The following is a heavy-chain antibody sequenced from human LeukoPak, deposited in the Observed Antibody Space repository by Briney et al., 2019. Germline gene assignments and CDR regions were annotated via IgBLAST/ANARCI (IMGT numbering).Heavy chain of an antibody. V-gene: IGHV4-59*01. CDR1: GGSISSYY. CDR2: IYYSGST. J-gene: IGHJ6*04. D-gene: IGHD3-10*01. Sequence: PSETLSLTCTVSGGSISSYYWSWIRQPPGKGLEWIGYIYYSGSTNYNPSLKSRVTISVDTSNNHFSLKLSSVTAADTAVYYCARVGHYYGSGSYYNPWDYYYGMDVWGKGTTVTVSS. CDR3: ARVGHYYGSGSYYNPWDYYYGMDV.